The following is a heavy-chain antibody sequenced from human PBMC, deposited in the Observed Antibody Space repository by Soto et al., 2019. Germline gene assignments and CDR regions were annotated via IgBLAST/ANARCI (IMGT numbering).Heavy chain of an antibody. J-gene: IGHJ6*03. V-gene: IGHV3-23*01. CDR1: GFTFSSYA. D-gene: IGHD5-18*01. CDR2: ISGSGGST. Sequence: PGGSLRLSCAASGFTFSSYAMSWVRQAPGKGLEWVSAISGSGGSTYYADSVKGRFTISRDNSKNTLYLQMNSLRAEDTAVYYCAKEEGIQLFSYYYYYMDVWGKGTTVTVSS. CDR3: AKEEGIQLFSYYYYYMDV.